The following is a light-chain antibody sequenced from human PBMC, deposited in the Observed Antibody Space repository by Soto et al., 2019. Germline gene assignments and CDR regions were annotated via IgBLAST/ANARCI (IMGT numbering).Light chain of an antibody. Sequence: SYELTQPPSVSVSPGQTARITCSGDALPKQYAYWYQQKPGQAPVLVIYKDSERPSGIPERFSGSSSGTTVTLTISGVQAEDEGDYYCQSADSSGTVVFGGGTKLTVL. V-gene: IGLV3-25*03. CDR1: ALPKQY. CDR2: KDS. J-gene: IGLJ2*01. CDR3: QSADSSGTVV.